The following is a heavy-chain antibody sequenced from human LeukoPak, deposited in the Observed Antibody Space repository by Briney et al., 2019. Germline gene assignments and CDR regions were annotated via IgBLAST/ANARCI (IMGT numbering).Heavy chain of an antibody. CDR3: ARVWKPDYYYGMDV. V-gene: IGHV3-30*02. D-gene: IGHD1-1*01. CDR2: IRYDGSNK. Sequence: GGSLRLSRAASGFTFSSYGMHWVRQAPGKGLEWVAFIRYDGSNKYYADSVKGRFTISRDNSKNTLYLQMNSLRAEDTAVYYCARVWKPDYYYGMDVWGQGATVTVSS. CDR1: GFTFSSYG. J-gene: IGHJ6*02.